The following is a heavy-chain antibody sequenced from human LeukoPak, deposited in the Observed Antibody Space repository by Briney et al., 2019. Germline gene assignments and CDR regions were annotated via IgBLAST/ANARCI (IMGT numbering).Heavy chain of an antibody. Sequence: GASVKVSCKVSGYTLTELSMHWVRQAPGEGLEWMGGFDPEDGETIYAQKFQGRVTMTEDTSTDTAYMELSSLRSEDTAVYYCATDRDNWNDSLFDYWGQGTLVTVSS. CDR3: ATDRDNWNDSLFDY. CDR2: FDPEDGET. V-gene: IGHV1-24*01. D-gene: IGHD1-1*01. J-gene: IGHJ4*02. CDR1: GYTLTELS.